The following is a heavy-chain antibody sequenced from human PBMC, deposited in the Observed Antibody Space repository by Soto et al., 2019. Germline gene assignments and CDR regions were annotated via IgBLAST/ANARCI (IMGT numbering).Heavy chain of an antibody. V-gene: IGHV3-23*01. CDR2: ISGSGGTT. CDR3: AKNTPLRVRGGMDV. J-gene: IGHJ6*02. D-gene: IGHD2-2*02. CDR1: IFSFNNCV. Sequence: LRLSCAASIFSFNNCVMNWVRQSPGKGLEWVSGISGSGGTTYYADSVKGRFTIARDNSKKTLYLQMNNLRADDTAVYYCAKNTPLRVRGGMDVWGQGTTVTVS.